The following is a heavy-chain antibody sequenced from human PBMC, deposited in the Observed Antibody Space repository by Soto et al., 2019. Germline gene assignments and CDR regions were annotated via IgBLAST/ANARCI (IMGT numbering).Heavy chain of an antibody. Sequence: QLQLQESGPGLVKPSETLSLTCTVSGGSISSSSYYWGWIRQPPGKGLEWIGSIYYSGSTYYNPSLKSRVTISVDTSKNQFSLKLSSVTAADTAVYYCASRRVHTIFGVVTIMRDSGFDYWGQGTLVTVSS. V-gene: IGHV4-39*01. CDR2: IYYSGST. D-gene: IGHD3-3*01. CDR1: GGSISSSSYY. CDR3: ASRRVHTIFGVVTIMRDSGFDY. J-gene: IGHJ4*02.